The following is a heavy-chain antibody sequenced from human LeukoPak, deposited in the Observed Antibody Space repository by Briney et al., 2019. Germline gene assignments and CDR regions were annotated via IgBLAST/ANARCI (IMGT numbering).Heavy chain of an antibody. CDR1: GYTFTSYD. CDR3: ARGPRSHTNWFDP. CDR2: MNPNSGNT. V-gene: IGHV1-8*03. J-gene: IGHJ5*02. Sequence: ASVKVSCKASGYTFTSYDINWVRQATGQGLEWMGRMNPNSGNTGYAQKFQGRVTITRNTSISTAYMELSSLRSEDTAVYYCARGPRSHTNWFDPWGQGTLVTVSS.